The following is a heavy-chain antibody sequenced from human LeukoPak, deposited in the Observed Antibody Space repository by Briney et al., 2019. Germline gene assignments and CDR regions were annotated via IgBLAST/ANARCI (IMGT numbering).Heavy chain of an antibody. J-gene: IGHJ3*02. CDR1: GGSISSGDYY. Sequence: SETLSLTCTVSGGSISSGDYYWSWIRQPPGKGLEWIWYIYYSGSTYYNPSLKSRVTISVDTSKNQFSLKLSSVTAADTAVYYCARESFGVDVGDAFDIWGQGTMVTVSS. V-gene: IGHV4-30-4*01. D-gene: IGHD3-3*01. CDR2: IYYSGST. CDR3: ARESFGVDVGDAFDI.